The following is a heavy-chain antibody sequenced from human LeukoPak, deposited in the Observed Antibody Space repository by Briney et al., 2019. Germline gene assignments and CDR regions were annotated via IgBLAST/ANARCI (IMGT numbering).Heavy chain of an antibody. CDR1: GFTFRSYA. V-gene: IGHV3-23*01. CDR2: ISGSGGST. Sequence: AGGSLRLSCAASGFTFRSYAMSGVRQAPGKGLEWVSAISGSGGSTYYADSVKGRFTISRDNSKNTLYLQMNSLRAEDTAVYYCATPPLKVRYYFDYWGQGTLVTVSS. J-gene: IGHJ4*02. CDR3: ATPPLKVRYYFDY.